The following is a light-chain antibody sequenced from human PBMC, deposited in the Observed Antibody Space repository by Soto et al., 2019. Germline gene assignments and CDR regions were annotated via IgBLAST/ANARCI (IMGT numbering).Light chain of an antibody. CDR1: SSDVGSYNL. CDR3: CSYAGRGV. V-gene: IGLV2-23*02. J-gene: IGLJ2*01. CDR2: EVS. Sequence: QSVLTQPASVSGSPGQSITISCTGTSSDVGSYNLVSWYQQHPGKAPKLMIYEVSKRPSGVSNRFSGSKSGNTASLTISGLQAEDVADYYCCSYAGRGVFGGGTKVTVL.